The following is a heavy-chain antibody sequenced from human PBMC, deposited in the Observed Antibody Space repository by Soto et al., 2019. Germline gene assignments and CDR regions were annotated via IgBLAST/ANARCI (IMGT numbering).Heavy chain of an antibody. D-gene: IGHD5-12*01. J-gene: IGHJ6*02. Sequence: QPGGSLRLSCAASGFTFSSYAMHWVRQAPGKGLEWVAVISYDGSNKYYADSVKGRFTISRDNSKNTLYLQMNSLRAEDTVVYYCARDYYRFNSGYGFSMDVWGQGTTVTVSS. CDR1: GFTFSSYA. CDR3: ARDYYRFNSGYGFSMDV. V-gene: IGHV3-30-3*01. CDR2: ISYDGSNK.